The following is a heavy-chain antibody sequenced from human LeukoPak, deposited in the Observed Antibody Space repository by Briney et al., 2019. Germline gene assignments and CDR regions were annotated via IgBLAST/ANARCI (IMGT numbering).Heavy chain of an antibody. Sequence: VASVKVSCKASGGTFSSYAISWVRQAPGQGLEWMGGIIPIFGTANYAQKFQGRVTITTDESTSTAYMELSSLRSEDTAVYYCGRPRGEIQLWRGVPYYYYYYYMDVWGKGTTVTVSS. CDR2: IIPIFGTA. J-gene: IGHJ6*03. V-gene: IGHV1-69*05. CDR3: GRPRGEIQLWRGVPYYYYYYYMDV. CDR1: GGTFSSYA. D-gene: IGHD5-18*01.